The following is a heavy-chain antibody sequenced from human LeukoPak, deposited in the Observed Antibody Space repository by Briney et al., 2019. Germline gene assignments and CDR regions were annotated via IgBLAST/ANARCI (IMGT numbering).Heavy chain of an antibody. J-gene: IGHJ6*02. CDR1: GFTFSSYG. D-gene: IGHD3-10*01. V-gene: IGHV3-21*01. CDR3: ARDYGSGSYGYGMDV. Sequence: GGSLRLSCAASGFTFSSYGMHWVRQAPGKGLEWVSSISSSSNYIYYADSVKGRFTISRDNAKSSLYLQMNSLRAEDTAVYYCARDYGSGSYGYGMDVWGQGTTVTVSS. CDR2: ISSSSNYI.